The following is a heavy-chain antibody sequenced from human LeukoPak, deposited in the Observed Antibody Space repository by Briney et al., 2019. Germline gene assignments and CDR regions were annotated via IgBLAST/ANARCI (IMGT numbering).Heavy chain of an antibody. CDR2: IDTSSSTM. CDR1: AFTFSDYS. J-gene: IGHJ3*02. CDR3: ARYEVGAFDI. Sequence: GGSLRLSCAASAFTFSDYSMNWVRQAPGKGLEWISYIDTSSSTMYYADSVMGRFTISRDNAKNSLFLQMISLRDEDTAVYYCARYEVGAFDIWGQGTMVTVSS. D-gene: IGHD1-26*01. V-gene: IGHV3-48*02.